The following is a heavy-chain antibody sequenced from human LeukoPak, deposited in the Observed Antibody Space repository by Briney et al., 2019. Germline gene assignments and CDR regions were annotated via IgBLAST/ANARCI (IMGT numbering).Heavy chain of an antibody. V-gene: IGHV4-39*01. CDR2: KYYSGTI. Sequence: SETLSLTCTVSGDSISSSTYSWGWIRQPPGKGLEWIASKYYSGTIYYNPSLKSRVTISVDTSKNQFSLKLSSVTAADTAVYYCARALGYYYGMDVWGQGTTVTVSS. D-gene: IGHD3-16*01. CDR1: GDSISSSTYS. CDR3: ARALGYYYGMDV. J-gene: IGHJ6*02.